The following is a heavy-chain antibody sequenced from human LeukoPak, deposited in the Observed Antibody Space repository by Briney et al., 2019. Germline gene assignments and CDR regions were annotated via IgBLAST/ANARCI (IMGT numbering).Heavy chain of an antibody. CDR2: ISDTGNT. D-gene: IGHD2-15*01. Sequence: GGSLRLSCAASGFTLSSYAMSWVRQAPGKGLEWVSAISDTGNTYHADFVKGHFTISRDSSKNTLFLQMNRLRPEDAAVYYCAKAPVTTCRGAFCYPFDYWGLGTLVTVSS. CDR3: AKAPVTTCRGAFCYPFDY. V-gene: IGHV3-23*01. J-gene: IGHJ4*02. CDR1: GFTLSSYA.